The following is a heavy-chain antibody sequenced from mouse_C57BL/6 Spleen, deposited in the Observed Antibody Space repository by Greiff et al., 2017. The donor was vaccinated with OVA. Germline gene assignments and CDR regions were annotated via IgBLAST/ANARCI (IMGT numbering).Heavy chain of an antibody. CDR1: GYTFTSYW. D-gene: IGHD2-5*01. V-gene: IGHV1-7*01. CDR3: VRDYYSNPAWFAY. Sequence: QVQLQQSGAELAKPGASVKLSCKASGYTFTSYWMHWVKQRPGQGLEWIGYINPSSGYTKYNQKFKDKATLTADKSSSTAYMQLSSLTYEDSAVYYCVRDYYSNPAWFAYWGKGTLVTVSA. CDR2: INPSSGYT. J-gene: IGHJ3*01.